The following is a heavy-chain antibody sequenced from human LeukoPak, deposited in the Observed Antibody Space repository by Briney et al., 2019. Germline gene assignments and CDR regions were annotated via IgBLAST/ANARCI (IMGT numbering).Heavy chain of an antibody. J-gene: IGHJ4*02. V-gene: IGHV5-51*01. D-gene: IGHD1-26*01. CDR3: ARPLVGATYYFDY. Sequence: GEPLNISCKGSGYSFTSYWIGWVRQMPGKGLEWMGIIYPGDSDTRYSPSFQGQVTSSADKSISTAYLQWSSLKASDTAMYYCARPLVGATYYFDYWGQGTLVTVSS. CDR1: GYSFTSYW. CDR2: IYPGDSDT.